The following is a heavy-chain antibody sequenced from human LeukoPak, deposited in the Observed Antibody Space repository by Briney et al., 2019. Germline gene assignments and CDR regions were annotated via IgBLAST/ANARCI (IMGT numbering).Heavy chain of an antibody. Sequence: SETLSLTCTVSGGSISSYYWSWIRQPPGKGLEWIGYIYYSGSTNYSPSLKSRVTISVDTSKNQFSLKLSSVTAADTAVYYCARGRGGYPDTNDYSGQGTLVTVSS. CDR1: GGSISSYY. CDR3: ARGRGGYPDTNDY. V-gene: IGHV4-59*08. D-gene: IGHD3-16*01. J-gene: IGHJ4*02. CDR2: IYYSGST.